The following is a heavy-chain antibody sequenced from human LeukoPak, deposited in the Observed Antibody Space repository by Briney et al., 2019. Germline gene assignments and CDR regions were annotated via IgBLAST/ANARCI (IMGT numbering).Heavy chain of an antibody. J-gene: IGHJ4*02. D-gene: IGHD3-22*01. V-gene: IGHV3-23*01. CDR2: ISGSGGDT. CDR3: AKYDSFDHYYDSGGRFDY. Sequence: GGSLRLSCAASGFSLSSYAMTWVRQAPGKGLEWVSGISGSGGDTYYADSAKGRFTISRDNSKSTLFLQMNSLGAEDTAIYYCAKYDSFDHYYDSGGRFDYWGQGTLVTVSS. CDR1: GFSLSSYA.